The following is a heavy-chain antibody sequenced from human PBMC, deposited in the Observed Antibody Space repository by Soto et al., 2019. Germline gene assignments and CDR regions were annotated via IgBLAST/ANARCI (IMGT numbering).Heavy chain of an antibody. CDR1: GFSFSLYA. Sequence: EVQLLESGGGLVQPGESLRLSCAASGFSFSLYAMTWVRQAPGKGLEWVSTISGTGSTYYADSVKGRFTISRDNSKATVYLQMNNLRAEDTAVYYCAKRDGAAAAGRDYWGQGNLVTVSS. CDR3: AKRDGAAAAGRDY. CDR2: ISGTGST. V-gene: IGHV3-23*01. J-gene: IGHJ4*02. D-gene: IGHD6-13*01.